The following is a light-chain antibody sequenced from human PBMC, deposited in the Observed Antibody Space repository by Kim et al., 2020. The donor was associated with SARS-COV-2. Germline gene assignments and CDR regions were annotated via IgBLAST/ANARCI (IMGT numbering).Light chain of an antibody. Sequence: QSALTQPASVSGSPGQSITISCTGTSSDVGDYNYVSWYKQYPGKAPQLLIYDVSYRPSGTSNRFSGSKSGNTASLTISGLQADDEADYYCCAYTVSSTRVFGGGTQLTVL. CDR1: SSDVGDYNY. J-gene: IGLJ3*02. CDR2: DVS. CDR3: CAYTVSSTRV. V-gene: IGLV2-14*03.